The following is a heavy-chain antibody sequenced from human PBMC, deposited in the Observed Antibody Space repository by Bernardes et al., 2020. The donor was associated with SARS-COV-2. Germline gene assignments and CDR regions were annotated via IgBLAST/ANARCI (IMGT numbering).Heavy chain of an antibody. CDR3: ARGGYEPFDY. CDR2: INTDGSTT. CDR1: GFIFSSYW. V-gene: IGHV3-74*01. D-gene: IGHD5-12*01. Sequence: VGSLRLSCAASGFIFSSYWMHWVRQAPGKGLVWVSRINTDGSTTTYADSVKGRFTISRDNAKNTLFLQMNSLRDEDTAVYFCARGGYEPFDYWGQGTLVTVSS. J-gene: IGHJ4*02.